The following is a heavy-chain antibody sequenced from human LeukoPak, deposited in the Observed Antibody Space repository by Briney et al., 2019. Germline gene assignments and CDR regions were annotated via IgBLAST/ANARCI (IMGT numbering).Heavy chain of an antibody. D-gene: IGHD2-15*01. CDR2: IYSGGNT. J-gene: IGHJ4*02. CDR3: ARGGGLAPLWN. Sequence: PGGSLRLSCAASGFTVSNNYMGWVRQAPGKGLEWVSVIYSGGNTYYADSVKGRFTISRDNSKNTLDLQMNSLRAEDTAVYYCARGGGLAPLWNWGQGTLVTVSS. V-gene: IGHV3-53*01. CDR1: GFTVSNNY.